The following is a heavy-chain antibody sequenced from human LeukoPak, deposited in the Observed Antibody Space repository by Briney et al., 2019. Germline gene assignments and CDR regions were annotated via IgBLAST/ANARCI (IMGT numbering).Heavy chain of an antibody. CDR3: ATGLKVYYFDS. CDR1: RYRFTSYW. Sequence: GQSLKISCQYSRYRFTSYWIGWVRQMPGKGLEWMGVIYPGDSETRYSPSFQGQVTISVDKSIRTTYLQWSSLKASDTAMYYCATGLKVYYFDSWGQGTLVTVSS. V-gene: IGHV5-51*01. J-gene: IGHJ4*02. D-gene: IGHD6-19*01. CDR2: IYPGDSET.